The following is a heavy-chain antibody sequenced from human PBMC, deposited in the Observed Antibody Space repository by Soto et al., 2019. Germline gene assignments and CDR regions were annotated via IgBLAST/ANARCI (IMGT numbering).Heavy chain of an antibody. D-gene: IGHD3-10*01. Sequence: SETQSLTCTVSGGSISSHYWNWVRQPAGRGLEWIGRIYPSGTTNYNPSLRSRVAMSIDTSQSHSSLILTSVTAADTALYYCASDQGFGELTWFDPWGRGTLVTV. CDR2: IYPSGTT. J-gene: IGHJ5*02. V-gene: IGHV4-4*07. CDR3: ASDQGFGELTWFDP. CDR1: GGSISSHY.